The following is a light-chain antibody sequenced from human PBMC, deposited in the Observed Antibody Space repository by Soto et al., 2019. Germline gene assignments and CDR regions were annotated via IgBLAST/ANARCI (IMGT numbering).Light chain of an antibody. CDR2: WAS. V-gene: IGKV4-1*01. Sequence: DIVMTQSPDSLAVSLGERATINCKSSQSVLYSSNNKNYLAWYQQKPGQPPKLLIYWASTRESGVPDRFSGSGSGTDFTLTISSLQAEDVAVYYCQQYYITPPVPFGPGPKVDIK. J-gene: IGKJ3*01. CDR3: QQYYITPPVP. CDR1: QSVLYSSNNKNY.